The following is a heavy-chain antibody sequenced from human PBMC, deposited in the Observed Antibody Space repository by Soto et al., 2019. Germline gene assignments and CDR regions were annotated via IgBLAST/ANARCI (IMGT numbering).Heavy chain of an antibody. Sequence: QVQLQESGPGLVKPSQTLSLTCTVSGGSISSGGYYWSWIRQHPGKGLEWIGYIYYSGSTYYNPSLNRRVTTSVDTSKTQSSLKRSSVTAADTAVYYCAREGGIVGATAADYWGQGTLVTVSS. CDR2: IYYSGST. V-gene: IGHV4-31*03. CDR1: GGSISSGGYY. D-gene: IGHD1-26*01. J-gene: IGHJ4*02. CDR3: AREGGIVGATAADY.